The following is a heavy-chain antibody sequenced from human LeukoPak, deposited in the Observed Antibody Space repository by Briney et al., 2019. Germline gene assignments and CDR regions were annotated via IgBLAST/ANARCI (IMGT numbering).Heavy chain of an antibody. V-gene: IGHV3-53*01. Sequence: PGGSLRLSCAATGITVSSNYMNWVRRAPGKGLEWVSVIYSGGSTYYGNSVKGRFTISRDNSKNTLYLQMNSLRAEDTAVYYCARVDFGGTYAMDVWGQGTTVTVSS. CDR1: GITVSSNY. D-gene: IGHD3-16*01. J-gene: IGHJ6*02. CDR3: ARVDFGGTYAMDV. CDR2: IYSGGST.